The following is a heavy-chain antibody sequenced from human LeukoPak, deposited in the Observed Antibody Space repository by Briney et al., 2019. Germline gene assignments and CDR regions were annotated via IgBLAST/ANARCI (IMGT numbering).Heavy chain of an antibody. V-gene: IGHV1-69*13. CDR2: IIPIFGTA. CDR1: GGTFGSYA. J-gene: IGHJ4*02. Sequence: AASVKVSCKASGGTFGSYAINWVRQAPGQGLEWMGGIIPIFGTANYAQKFQGRVTTTADESTSTAYMELSSLRSEDTAVYYCARGAYYYDSSGYHYYFDYWGQGTLVTVSS. D-gene: IGHD3-22*01. CDR3: ARGAYYYDSSGYHYYFDY.